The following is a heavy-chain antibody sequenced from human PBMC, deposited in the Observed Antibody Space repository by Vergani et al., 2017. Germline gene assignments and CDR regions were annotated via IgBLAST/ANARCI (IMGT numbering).Heavy chain of an antibody. CDR2: ISYDGSNK. D-gene: IGHD3-22*01. CDR3: VTMIVVFNHDAFDI. CDR1: GFTFSSYG. V-gene: IGHV3-30*03. J-gene: IGHJ3*02. Sequence: QVQLVESGGGVVKPGRSLRLSCAASGFTFSSYGMHWVRQAPGKGQEWVAVISYDGSNKYYADALKGRFTIARDNSKNTLYLQMNSRRAEDKAVYYCVTMIVVFNHDAFDIWGEGTMVTVSA.